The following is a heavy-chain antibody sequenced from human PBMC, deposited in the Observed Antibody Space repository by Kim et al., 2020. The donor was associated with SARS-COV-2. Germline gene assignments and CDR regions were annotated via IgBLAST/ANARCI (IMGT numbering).Heavy chain of an antibody. V-gene: IGHV4-59*13. CDR1: GGSISSYY. CDR3: ARAHYCSSTSCYTPLMAFDI. D-gene: IGHD2-2*02. J-gene: IGHJ3*02. CDR2: IYYSGST. Sequence: SETLSLTCTVSGGSISSYYWSWIRQPPGKGLEWIGYIYYSGSTNYNPSLKSRVTISVDTSKNQFSLKLSSVTAADTAVYYCARAHYCSSTSCYTPLMAFDIWGQGTMVTVSS.